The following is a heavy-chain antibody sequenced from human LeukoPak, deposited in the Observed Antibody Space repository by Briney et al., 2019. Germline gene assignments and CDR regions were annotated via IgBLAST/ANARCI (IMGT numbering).Heavy chain of an antibody. Sequence: PGVSLRLSCAASGFTFDDYAMHWLRHAPGKGLEWVSGISWNSGSTIYYADSVKGRFTISRYNAKNSLYLQMNSLRADDTDVYYCARGGWLLWFGEFRGNDAFDIWGRGIMVTVSS. CDR1: GFTFDDYA. CDR3: ARGGWLLWFGEFRGNDAFDI. V-gene: IGHV3-9*01. CDR2: ISWNSGSTI. D-gene: IGHD3-10*01. J-gene: IGHJ3*02.